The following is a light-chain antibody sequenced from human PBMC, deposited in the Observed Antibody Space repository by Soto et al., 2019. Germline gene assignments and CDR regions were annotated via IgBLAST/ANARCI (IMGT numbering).Light chain of an antibody. CDR2: DVN. Sequence: QSALTQPASVSGSPGQSITISCTGTSSDVDGYNYVSWYQYHPGKAPKLMIYDVNNRPSGVSNRFSGSKSGNTASLTISGLQAEDEADYYCSSFTISRNTVIFGRGTKLTVL. J-gene: IGLJ2*01. CDR3: SSFTISRNTVI. V-gene: IGLV2-14*01. CDR1: SSDVDGYNY.